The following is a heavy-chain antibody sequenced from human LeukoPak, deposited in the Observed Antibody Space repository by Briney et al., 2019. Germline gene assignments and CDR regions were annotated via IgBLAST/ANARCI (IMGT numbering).Heavy chain of an antibody. CDR3: TTGYSSGWYNEGNY. D-gene: IGHD6-19*01. V-gene: IGHV3-7*01. CDR1: GFTFSRYW. J-gene: IGHJ4*02. CDR2: IKQDGSGE. Sequence: GGPLRLSCVASGFTFSRYWMSWVRQAPGKGLEWVAKIKQDGSGEYYLDSVKGRFTISRDNAKNSLYLQTNSLRADDTAVYFCTTGYSSGWYNEGNYWGQGTLVTVSS.